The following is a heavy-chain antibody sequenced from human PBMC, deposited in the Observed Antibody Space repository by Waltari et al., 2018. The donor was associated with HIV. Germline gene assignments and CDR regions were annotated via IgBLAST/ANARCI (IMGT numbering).Heavy chain of an antibody. CDR2: IRYDGSNK. CDR3: AKDGSYFDLDY. Sequence: QVQLVESGGGVVQPGGSLRLSCAASGFTFSNYGMHWVRQAPGKGLEWVAFIRYDGSNKYYADSVKGRFTISRDNSKNTLYLQMNSLRVEDTAVYYCAKDGSYFDLDYWGRGTLVTVSS. D-gene: IGHD1-26*01. J-gene: IGHJ4*02. V-gene: IGHV3-30*02. CDR1: GFTFSNYG.